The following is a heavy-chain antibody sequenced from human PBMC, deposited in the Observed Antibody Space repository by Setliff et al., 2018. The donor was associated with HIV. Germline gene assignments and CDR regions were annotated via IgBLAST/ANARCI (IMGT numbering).Heavy chain of an antibody. CDR2: IYYNGIT. D-gene: IGHD2-2*01. J-gene: IGHJ6*02. CDR1: GGSITSHY. Sequence: SETLSLTCTVSGGSITSHYCSFIRQPPGKGLEWIGSIYYNGITNYNPSLTSRVTISGDTTKNQFSLKLTSVTAADTAFYYCTRGHCSGTNCYGVDYYGMDVWGQGTTVTVSS. CDR3: TRGHCSGTNCYGVDYYGMDV. V-gene: IGHV4-59*11.